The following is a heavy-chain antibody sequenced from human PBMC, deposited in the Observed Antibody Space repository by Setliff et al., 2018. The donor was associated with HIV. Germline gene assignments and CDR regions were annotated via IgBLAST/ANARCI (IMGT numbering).Heavy chain of an antibody. CDR3: ARQGGYNSPLMV. D-gene: IGHD3-10*01. Sequence: PSETLSLTCTVSGGSITSYYWNWIRQSPGKGLEWIGYICDSGTTKYNPSVTSRVTISVDASKNQFFLQLISVTAADTAVYYCARQGGYNSPLMVWGQGKLVTVSS. CDR2: ICDSGTT. J-gene: IGHJ4*02. V-gene: IGHV4-59*08. CDR1: GGSITSYY.